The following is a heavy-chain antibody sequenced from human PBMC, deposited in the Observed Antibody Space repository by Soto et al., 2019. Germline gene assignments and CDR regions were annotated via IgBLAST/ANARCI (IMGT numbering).Heavy chain of an antibody. CDR2: ISSSSSYI. CDR1: GFTFSSYS. V-gene: IGHV3-21*01. J-gene: IGHJ4*02. Sequence: PGESLKISCAASGFTFSSYSMNWVRQAPGKGLEWVSSISSSSSYIYYADSVKGRFTISRDNAKNSLYLQMNSLRAEDTAVYYCARDDPQYYYDSSGYYSYWGQGTLVTVSS. D-gene: IGHD3-22*01. CDR3: ARDDPQYYYDSSGYYSY.